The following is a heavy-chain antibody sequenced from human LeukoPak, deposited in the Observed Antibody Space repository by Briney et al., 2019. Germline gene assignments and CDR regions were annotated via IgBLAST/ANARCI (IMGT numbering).Heavy chain of an antibody. CDR3: ARRLAYCGGDCYFPYSPVGHYFDY. CDR1: GGSISSSSYY. CDR2: IYYSGIT. J-gene: IGHJ4*02. V-gene: IGHV4-39*01. D-gene: IGHD2-21*02. Sequence: SETLSLTCTVSGGSISSSSYYWGWIRQPPGKGLEWIGSIYYSGITYYNPSLKSRVTISVDTSKNQFSLKLSSVTAADTAVYYCARRLAYCGGDCYFPYSPVGHYFDYWGQGTLVTVSS.